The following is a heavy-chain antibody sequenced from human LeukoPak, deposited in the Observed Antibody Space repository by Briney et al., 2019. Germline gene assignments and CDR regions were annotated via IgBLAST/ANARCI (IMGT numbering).Heavy chain of an antibody. CDR2: ISGSGGST. CDR1: GFTFSSYW. J-gene: IGHJ4*02. D-gene: IGHD3-10*01. V-gene: IGHV3-23*01. Sequence: GGSLRLSCAASGFTFSSYWMHWVRQAPGKGLEWVSAISGSGGSTYYADSVKGRFTISRDNSKNTLYLQMNSLRAEDTAVYYCAKDGPWFGELLGYWGQGTLVTVSS. CDR3: AKDGPWFGELLGY.